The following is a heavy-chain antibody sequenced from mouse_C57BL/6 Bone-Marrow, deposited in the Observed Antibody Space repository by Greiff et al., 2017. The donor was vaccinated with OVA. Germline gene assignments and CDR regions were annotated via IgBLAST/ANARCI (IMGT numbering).Heavy chain of an antibody. CDR1: GYAFSSSW. V-gene: IGHV1-82*01. CDR3: AREDDYDWYFDV. CDR2: IYPGDGDT. D-gene: IGHD2-4*01. J-gene: IGHJ1*03. Sequence: VQLQQSGPELVKPGASVQISCKASGYAFSSSWMNWVKQRPGKGLEWIGRIYPGDGDTTYNGKFKGKATLTADKASSTAYMQLSSLTSEDSAVYFCAREDDYDWYFDVWGTGTTVTVSS.